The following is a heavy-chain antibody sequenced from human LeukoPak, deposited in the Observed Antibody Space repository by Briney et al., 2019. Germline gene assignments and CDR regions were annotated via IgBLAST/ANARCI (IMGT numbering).Heavy chain of an antibody. CDR3: AREVPDSSGYYWGAFDI. D-gene: IGHD3-22*01. V-gene: IGHV4-4*07. CDR1: GGSISSYY. J-gene: IGHJ3*02. Sequence: SETLSLTCTVSGGSISSYYWSWIRQPAGKGLEWIGRIYTSGSTNYNPSLKSRVTMSVDTSKNQFPLKLSSVTAADTAVYYCAREVPDSSGYYWGAFDIWGQGTMVTVSS. CDR2: IYTSGST.